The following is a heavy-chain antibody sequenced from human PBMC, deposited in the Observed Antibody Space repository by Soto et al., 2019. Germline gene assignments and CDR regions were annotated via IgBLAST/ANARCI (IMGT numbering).Heavy chain of an antibody. V-gene: IGHV4-34*01. CDR1: GGSFSGYY. CDR2: INNGGSS. J-gene: IGHJ6*02. Sequence: QVHLQQWGAGLLKPSETLSLTCAVYGGSFSGYYWSWIRQPPGKGLEWIGEINNGGSSNYNPSLKSRGSMSVGTSNNQFSLKLTSVTAADTAVYYCTRDPSVVPAATYYGMDVWGQGTTVTVSS. D-gene: IGHD2-2*01. CDR3: TRDPSVVPAATYYGMDV.